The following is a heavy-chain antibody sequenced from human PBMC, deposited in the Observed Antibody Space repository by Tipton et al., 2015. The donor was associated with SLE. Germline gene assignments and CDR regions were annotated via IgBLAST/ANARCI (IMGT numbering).Heavy chain of an antibody. CDR1: GYSITSGDY. V-gene: IGHV4-38-2*01. Sequence: TLSLTCAVSGYSITSGDYWGWIRQPPGKGLEWVGSLYHRGSTYYNPSLKSRVSISADTSKNQFSLNLDSMTAADTAVYYCARRYNWNYKDYFDYWGQGTPVTVSS. J-gene: IGHJ4*02. CDR3: ARRYNWNYKDYFDY. CDR2: LYHRGST. D-gene: IGHD1-7*01.